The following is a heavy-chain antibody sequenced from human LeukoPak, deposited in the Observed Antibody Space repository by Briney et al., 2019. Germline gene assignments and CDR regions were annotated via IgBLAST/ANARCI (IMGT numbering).Heavy chain of an antibody. V-gene: IGHV4-34*01. CDR2: INHSGST. CDR1: GGSFSVYY. D-gene: IGHD6-19*01. J-gene: IGHJ4*02. CDR3: ARGGPGYSSFL. Sequence: SETLSLTCAVHGGSFSVYYWSWIRQPPGKGLEYIGEINHSGSTNYNPSLKSRVTISADTSKNQFSLILRSVTAADTAVYYCARGGPGYSSFLWGQGTLVSVSS.